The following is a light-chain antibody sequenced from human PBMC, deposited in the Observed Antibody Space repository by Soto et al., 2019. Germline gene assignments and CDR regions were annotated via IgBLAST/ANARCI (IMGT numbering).Light chain of an antibody. CDR1: QSVTTY. Sequence: EIVLTQSPATWSFSPGERATLSCRARQSVTTYLAWYQQKPGQAPRLLIYDASTRATGIPARFSGSGSGTDFTLTISSLEPEDFAVYYCQKRSNWPPWTFGQGTKVEIK. V-gene: IGKV3-11*01. J-gene: IGKJ1*01. CDR2: DAS. CDR3: QKRSNWPPWT.